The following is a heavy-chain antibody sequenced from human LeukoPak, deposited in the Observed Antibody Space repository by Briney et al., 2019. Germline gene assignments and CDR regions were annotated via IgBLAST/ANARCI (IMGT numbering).Heavy chain of an antibody. D-gene: IGHD3-22*01. V-gene: IGHV3-23*01. CDR2: ISVSGATT. J-gene: IGHJ6*02. CDR3: AKGGGSSGSLGRSGMDV. CDR1: GVTVSRHY. Sequence: PGGSLRLSCAASGVTVSRHYMSWVRQAPGKGLEWVSGISVSGATTYYADSVKGRFAISRDNSKNTLYLQMNSLRAEDTAVFYCAKGGGSSGSLGRSGMDVWGQGTTVTVSS.